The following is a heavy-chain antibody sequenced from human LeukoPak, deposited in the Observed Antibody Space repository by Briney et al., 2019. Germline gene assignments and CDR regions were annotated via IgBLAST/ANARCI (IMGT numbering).Heavy chain of an antibody. CDR1: GGSLSSYY. CDR3: AKSSGSGSYYNQPPYYFDY. Sequence: SETLSLTCTVSGGSLSSYYWSWIRQPAGKGLEWIGRIYTSGSTNYNPSLKRQVTLSVDTSKNQFSLTLTSVTAADTAVYYCAKSSGSGSYYNQPPYYFDYWGQGTLVTVSS. J-gene: IGHJ4*02. CDR2: IYTSGST. V-gene: IGHV4-4*07. D-gene: IGHD3-10*01.